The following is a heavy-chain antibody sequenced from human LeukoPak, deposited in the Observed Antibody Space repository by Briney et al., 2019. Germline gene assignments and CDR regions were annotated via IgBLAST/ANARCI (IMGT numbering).Heavy chain of an antibody. CDR3: ARATTTYYFDS. D-gene: IGHD4-11*01. CDR2: ISDSGST. J-gene: IGHJ4*02. V-gene: IGHV4-59*01. CDR1: GGSISSYY. Sequence: SETLSLTCTVSGGSISSYYWSWIRQPPGKGLEWIGYISDSGSTNYDSPLESRITISLDTSKNQFSLKLTSLTAADTAVYYCARATTTYYFDSWGQGILVTVSS.